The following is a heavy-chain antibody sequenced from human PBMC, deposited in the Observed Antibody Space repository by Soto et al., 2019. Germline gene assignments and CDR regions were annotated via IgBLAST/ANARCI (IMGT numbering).Heavy chain of an antibody. Sequence: GGSLRLSCAASGFTFSSYGMRWVRQAPGKGLEWVAVIWYDGSNKYYADSVKGRFTISRDNAKNSLYLQMNSLRAEDTAVYYCARSYYDSSASYASYGMDVWGQGTTVTVSS. CDR3: ARSYYDSSASYASYGMDV. J-gene: IGHJ6*02. CDR2: IWYDGSNK. D-gene: IGHD3-22*01. V-gene: IGHV3-33*01. CDR1: GFTFSSYG.